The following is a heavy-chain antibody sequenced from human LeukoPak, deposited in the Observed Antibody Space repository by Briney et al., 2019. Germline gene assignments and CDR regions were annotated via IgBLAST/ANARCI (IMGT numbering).Heavy chain of an antibody. CDR3: ARVCSSGRCLDY. Sequence: PSETLSLTCTVSGYSISSGYYWAWMRQPPGKGLEWIGSINHSGSTYHNPSLKSRVTVSVDTSKNQVSLRLSSVTAADTAVYYCARVCSSGRCLDYWGQGTLVTVSS. CDR1: GYSISSGYY. V-gene: IGHV4-38-2*02. CDR2: INHSGST. D-gene: IGHD2-15*01. J-gene: IGHJ4*02.